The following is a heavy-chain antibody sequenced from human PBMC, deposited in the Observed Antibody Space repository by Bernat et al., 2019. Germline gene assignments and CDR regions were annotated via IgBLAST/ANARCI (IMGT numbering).Heavy chain of an antibody. Sequence: QLQLQESGPGLVKPSETLSLTCTVSGGSISSSSYYWGWIRQHPGKGLEWIGSIYYSGSTYYNPSLKSRVTISVDTSKNQFSLKLSSVTAADTAVYYCARRFDWSLYDYWGQGTLVTVSS. CDR2: IYYSGST. J-gene: IGHJ4*02. V-gene: IGHV4-39*01. CDR3: ARRFDWSLYDY. CDR1: GGSISSSSYY. D-gene: IGHD3-9*01.